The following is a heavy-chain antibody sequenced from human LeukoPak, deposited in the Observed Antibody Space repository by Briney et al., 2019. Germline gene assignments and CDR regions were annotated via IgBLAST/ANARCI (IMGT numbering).Heavy chain of an antibody. CDR3: ARGPYSYDSSGAFDI. D-gene: IGHD3-22*01. V-gene: IGHV4-39*07. CDR1: GGSISNSDYY. CDR2: IYYSGSA. J-gene: IGHJ3*02. Sequence: SETLSLTCIVSGGSISNSDYYWGWIRQPPGKGLEWIGSIYYSGSAYYNPSLKSRVTISVDTSKNQFSLKLSSVTAADTAVYFCARGPYSYDSSGAFDIWGQGTMVTVSS.